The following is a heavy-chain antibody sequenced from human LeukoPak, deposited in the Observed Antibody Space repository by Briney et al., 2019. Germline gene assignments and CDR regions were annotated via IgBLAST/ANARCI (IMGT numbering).Heavy chain of an antibody. Sequence: YPSETLSLTCTVSGASISSYYWSWIRQPAGKGLEWIGRIYSSRSIYNPSLKSRVTISVDTSKNQFSLKLSSVTAADTAVYYCARHKYYYDSSGYYRTGNYDYWGQGTLVTVSS. CDR1: GASISSYY. D-gene: IGHD3-22*01. V-gene: IGHV4-4*07. CDR3: ARHKYYYDSSGYYRTGNYDY. J-gene: IGHJ4*02. CDR2: IYSSRS.